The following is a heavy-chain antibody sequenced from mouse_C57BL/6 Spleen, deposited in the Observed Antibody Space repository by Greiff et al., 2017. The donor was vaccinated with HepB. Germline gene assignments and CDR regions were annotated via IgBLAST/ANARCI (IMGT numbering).Heavy chain of an antibody. CDR2: IDPENGDT. CDR1: GFNIKDDY. D-gene: IGHD1-1*01. J-gene: IGHJ2*01. V-gene: IGHV14-4*01. Sequence: EVQLQQSGAELVRPGASVKLSCTASGFNIKDDYMHWVKQRPEQGLEWIGWIDPENGDTEYASKFQGKATITADTSSNTAYLQLSSLTSEDTAVYYCTTYSLTTVVAPFDYWGQGTTLTVSS. CDR3: TTYSLTTVVAPFDY.